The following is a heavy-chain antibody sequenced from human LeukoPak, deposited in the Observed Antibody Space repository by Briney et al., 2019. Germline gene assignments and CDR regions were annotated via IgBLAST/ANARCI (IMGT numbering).Heavy chain of an antibody. Sequence: GESLKISCKGSGYSFTTYWIGWVRQMPGKGLEWMGIIYPGDSDTRYSPSFQGQVTISADKSISTAYLQWSSLKASDTAMYYCARCPQLHQGFYYFDYWGQGTLVTVSS. CDR1: GYSFTTYW. CDR2: IYPGDSDT. CDR3: ARCPQLHQGFYYFDY. D-gene: IGHD2-2*01. V-gene: IGHV5-51*01. J-gene: IGHJ4*02.